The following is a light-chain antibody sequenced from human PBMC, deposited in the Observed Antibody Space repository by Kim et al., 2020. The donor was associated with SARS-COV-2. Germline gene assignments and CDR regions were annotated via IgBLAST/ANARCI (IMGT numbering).Light chain of an antibody. V-gene: IGLV1-40*01. CDR2: SNG. CDR1: SYNIGAGYD. Sequence: QSVLTQPPSVSGAPGQTVTVSCIGSSYNIGAGYDVHWYQHLPTTAPKLLIYSNGNRPSGVPDRFSGSKSGTSASLAITGLQAEDEADYYCQSYDSSLSGYVFGSGTKVTVL. J-gene: IGLJ1*01. CDR3: QSYDSSLSGYV.